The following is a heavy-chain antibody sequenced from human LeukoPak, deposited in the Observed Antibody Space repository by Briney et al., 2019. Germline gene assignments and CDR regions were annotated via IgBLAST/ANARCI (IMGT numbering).Heavy chain of an antibody. CDR3: ARVGPHGHYYGMDV. Sequence: GASVKVSCKASGGTFSSYAISWVRQAPGQRLEWMGWMNVGNGNTKYSQKFQGRVTITRDTSANTAYMELSSLRSEDTAVYYCARVGPHGHYYGMDVWGQGTTVTVSS. V-gene: IGHV1-3*01. J-gene: IGHJ6*02. CDR1: GGTFSSYA. CDR2: MNVGNGNT.